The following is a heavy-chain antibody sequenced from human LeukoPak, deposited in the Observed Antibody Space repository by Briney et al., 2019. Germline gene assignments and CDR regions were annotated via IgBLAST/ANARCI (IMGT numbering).Heavy chain of an antibody. D-gene: IGHD3-10*01. CDR3: ARAPYYGSGSYLDY. CDR2: IYYSGST. CDR1: GGSISSSSYY. V-gene: IGHV4-39*07. J-gene: IGHJ4*02. Sequence: SETLSLTCTVSGGSISSSSYYWGWVRQPPGKGLEWIGSIYYSGSTYYNPSLKSRVTISVDTSKNQISLKLSSVTAADTAVYYCARAPYYGSGSYLDYWGQGTLVTVSS.